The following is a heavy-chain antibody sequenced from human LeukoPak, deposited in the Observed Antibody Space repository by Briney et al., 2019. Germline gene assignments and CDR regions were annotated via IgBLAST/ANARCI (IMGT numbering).Heavy chain of an antibody. Sequence: YPGGSLRLSCAASGFSFSTYSMNWLRQASGKGLEWVSYISSSSSTIYYADSVKGRFTISRDNAKNSLYLQMNSLRAEDTALYYCAREGGHCGGDCYPDAFDIWGQGTLVTVSS. CDR3: AREGGHCGGDCYPDAFDI. J-gene: IGHJ3*02. CDR2: ISSSSSTI. D-gene: IGHD2-21*02. V-gene: IGHV3-48*01. CDR1: GFSFSTYS.